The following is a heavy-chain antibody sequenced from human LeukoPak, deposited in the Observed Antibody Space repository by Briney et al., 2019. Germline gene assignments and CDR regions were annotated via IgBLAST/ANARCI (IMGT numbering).Heavy chain of an antibody. CDR2: ICPDGTVT. Sequence: GGSLRLSCAASGFTFSNYCMHWVRQIPGKGPVWVSRICPDGTVTNYADSVKGRFTISRDNAKNMVFLQMNSLRADDTAVSYCVRDFRSADYWGQGILVTVSS. CDR3: VRDFRSADY. V-gene: IGHV3-74*01. J-gene: IGHJ4*02. CDR1: GFTFSNYC.